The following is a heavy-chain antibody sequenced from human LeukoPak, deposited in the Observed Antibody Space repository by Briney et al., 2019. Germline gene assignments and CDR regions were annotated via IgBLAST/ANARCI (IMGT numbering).Heavy chain of an antibody. V-gene: IGHV1-8*03. CDR2: MNPNSGNT. CDR3: ARLTSVVVPAARGAYYYYYMDV. Sequence: ASVKVSCKASGYTFTSYDINWVRQATGQGLEWMGWMNPNSGNTGYAQKFQGRVTITGNTSISTAYMELSSLRSEDTAVYYCARLTSVVVPAARGAYYYYYMDVWGKGTTVTVSS. D-gene: IGHD2-2*01. J-gene: IGHJ6*03. CDR1: GYTFTSYD.